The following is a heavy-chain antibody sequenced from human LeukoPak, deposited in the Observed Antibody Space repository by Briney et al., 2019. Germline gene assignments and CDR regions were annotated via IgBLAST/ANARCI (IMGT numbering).Heavy chain of an antibody. CDR2: ISSSGSTI. Sequence: PGGSLTLLCAASGFPFSDHYMSWLRQATGKGLEWVSYISSSGSTILHGGPVKGRFSICRDNAKNSLYLQMNSLRAEDTAVYYCARSTSRGRYFDWPTEFDYWGQGTLVTVSS. J-gene: IGHJ4*02. CDR1: GFPFSDHY. CDR3: ARSTSRGRYFDWPTEFDY. D-gene: IGHD3-9*01. V-gene: IGHV3-11*01.